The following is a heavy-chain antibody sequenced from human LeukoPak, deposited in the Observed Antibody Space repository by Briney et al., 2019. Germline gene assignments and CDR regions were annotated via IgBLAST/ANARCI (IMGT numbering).Heavy chain of an antibody. CDR3: AGDVGGRSGFDY. V-gene: IGHV1-69*13. CDR1: GGTFSSYA. D-gene: IGHD1-26*01. Sequence: SVKVSCKASGGTFSSYAISWVRQAPGQGLEWMGGIIPIFGTANYAQKFQGRVTITADESTSTAYMKLSSLRSEDTAVYYCAGDVGGRSGFDYWGQGTLVTVSS. J-gene: IGHJ4*02. CDR2: IIPIFGTA.